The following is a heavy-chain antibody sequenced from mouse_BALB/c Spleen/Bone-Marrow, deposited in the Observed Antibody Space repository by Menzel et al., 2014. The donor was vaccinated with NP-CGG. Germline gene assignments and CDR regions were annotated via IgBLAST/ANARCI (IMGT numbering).Heavy chain of an antibody. D-gene: IGHD2-4*01. V-gene: IGHV2-6-5*01. CDR2: IWGGGST. CDR3: AKLSTMITTFAY. J-gene: IGHJ3*01. CDR1: GFSLXDSG. Sequence: QVQLQQSGPGLVAPSQSLSIPCTVSGFSLXDSGVSWIRQPPGKGLEWLGIIWGGGSTYYNSDFKSRVNISKDNSKSQVFLKLNSLQTEDTAMYYCAKLSTMITTFAYWGQGTLVTVSA.